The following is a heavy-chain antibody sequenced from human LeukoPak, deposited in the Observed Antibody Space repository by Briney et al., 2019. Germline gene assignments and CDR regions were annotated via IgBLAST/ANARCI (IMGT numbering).Heavy chain of an antibody. D-gene: IGHD5-18*01. CDR3: ASSTGIQFTTAFDY. CDR2: IYSGGST. CDR1: GFTVSSNY. Sequence: PGGSLRLSCAASGFTVSSNYMSWVRQAPGKGLEWVSVIYSGGSTYYADSAKGRFTISRDNSKNTLYLQMNSLRAEDTAVYYCASSTGIQFTTAFDYWGQGTLVTVSS. J-gene: IGHJ4*02. V-gene: IGHV3-53*01.